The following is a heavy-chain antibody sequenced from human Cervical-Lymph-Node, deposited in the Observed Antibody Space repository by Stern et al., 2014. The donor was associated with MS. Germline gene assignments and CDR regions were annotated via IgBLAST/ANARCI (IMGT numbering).Heavy chain of an antibody. CDR2: IKKKSDGGTT. CDR3: TTEGFIYGYNGVDV. J-gene: IGHJ6*02. D-gene: IGHD5-18*01. Sequence: EVQLVESGGGLVKPGGSLRLSCAASGFTFSNAWMSWVRQAPGKGLEWVGRIKKKSDGGTTGYAAPVKGRVTISRDDSESMLQLQMNSLEIEDTAVYYCTTEGFIYGYNGVDVWGQGTTVTVSS. V-gene: IGHV3-15*01. CDR1: GFTFSNAW.